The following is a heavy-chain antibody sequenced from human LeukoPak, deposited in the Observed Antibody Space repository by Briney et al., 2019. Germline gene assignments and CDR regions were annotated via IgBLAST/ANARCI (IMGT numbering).Heavy chain of an antibody. CDR3: ARGSGYYDSSGLNWFDP. D-gene: IGHD3-22*01. Sequence: PSETLSLTCTASGYSISSGYYWGWIRQPPGKGLEWIGSIYHSGSTYYNPSLKSRVTISVDTSKNHFSLKLSSVTAADTAVYYCARGSGYYDSSGLNWFDPWGQGTLVTVSS. J-gene: IGHJ5*02. CDR2: IYHSGST. CDR1: GYSISSGYY. V-gene: IGHV4-38-2*02.